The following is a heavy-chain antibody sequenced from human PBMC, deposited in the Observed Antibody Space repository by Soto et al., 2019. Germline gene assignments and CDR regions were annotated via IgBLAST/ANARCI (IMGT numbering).Heavy chain of an antibody. Sequence: ASVKVSCKASGYTFTSYGISWVRQAPGQGLEWMGWISAYNGNTNYAQKLQGRVTMTTDTSTSTAYMELRSLRSDDTAVYYCATHKDYYDSSGYHHWGQGTLVTVSS. CDR2: ISAYNGNT. CDR3: ATHKDYYDSSGYHH. D-gene: IGHD3-22*01. V-gene: IGHV1-18*04. CDR1: GYTFTSYG. J-gene: IGHJ5*02.